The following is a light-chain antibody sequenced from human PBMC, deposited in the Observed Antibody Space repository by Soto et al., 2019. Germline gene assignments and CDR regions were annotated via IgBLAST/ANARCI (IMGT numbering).Light chain of an antibody. J-gene: IGKJ1*01. V-gene: IGKV3-20*01. CDR2: GAS. Sequence: EIVLTQSPGTLSLSPGERATLSCRASQSVSSSFLAWYQQKPGQAPRLLIYGASSMATGIPDRFSGSGSGTDFTLTISRLEPDDFAVYYCQQYGSSPRTFGQGTKVEIK. CDR1: QSVSSSF. CDR3: QQYGSSPRT.